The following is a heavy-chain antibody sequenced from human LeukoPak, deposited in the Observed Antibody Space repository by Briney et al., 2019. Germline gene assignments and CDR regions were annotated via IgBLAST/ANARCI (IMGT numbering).Heavy chain of an antibody. CDR2: INPNSGGT. Sequence: APVKVSCKASGYTFTGYYMHWVRQAPGQGLEWIGWINPNSGGTNYAQKFQGRVTMTRDTSISTAYMELSRLRSDDTAVYYCARDRHLRFPDYWGQGTLVTVSS. V-gene: IGHV1-2*02. D-gene: IGHD3-3*01. J-gene: IGHJ4*02. CDR3: ARDRHLRFPDY. CDR1: GYTFTGYY.